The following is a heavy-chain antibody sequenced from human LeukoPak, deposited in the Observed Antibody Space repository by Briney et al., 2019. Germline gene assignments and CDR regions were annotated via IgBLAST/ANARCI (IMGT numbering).Heavy chain of an antibody. CDR3: AKDPYYGSGTPSLGYYFDY. J-gene: IGHJ4*02. Sequence: GGSLRLSCAASGFTFSSYGMHWVRQAPGKGLEWVAVISYDGSNKYYADSVKGRFTISRDNSKNTLYLQMNSLRAEDTAVHYCAKDPYYGSGTPSLGYYFDYWGQGTLVTVSS. V-gene: IGHV3-30*18. CDR1: GFTFSSYG. D-gene: IGHD3-10*01. CDR2: ISYDGSNK.